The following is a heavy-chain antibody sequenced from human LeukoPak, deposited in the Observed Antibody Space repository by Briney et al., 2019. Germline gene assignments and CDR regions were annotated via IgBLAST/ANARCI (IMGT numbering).Heavy chain of an antibody. V-gene: IGHV4-34*01. Sequence: SETLSLTCAVYGGSFSGYYWSWIRQPPGKGLEWIGEINHSGSTNYNPSLKSRVTISVDTSKNQFSLKLSSVTAADTAVYYRASALLSGSYYVPYFDYWGQGTLVTVSS. CDR3: ASALLSGSYYVPYFDY. D-gene: IGHD1-26*01. CDR2: INHSGST. J-gene: IGHJ4*02. CDR1: GGSFSGYY.